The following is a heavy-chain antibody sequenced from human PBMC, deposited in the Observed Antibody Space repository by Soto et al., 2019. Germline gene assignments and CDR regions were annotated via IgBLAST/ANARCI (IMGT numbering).Heavy chain of an antibody. CDR3: AKSRLSIAARPHYYSMDV. CDR2: IYPGDSDT. V-gene: IGHV5-51*01. D-gene: IGHD6-6*01. CDR1: GYSFTSYW. Sequence: PGESLKISCKRSGYSFTSYWIGWVRQMPGKGLEWMGIIYPGDSDTRYSPSFQGQVTISADKSISTAYLQWSSLQASDTALYSSAKSRLSIAARPHYYSMDVGGQGTTVTVS. J-gene: IGHJ6*02.